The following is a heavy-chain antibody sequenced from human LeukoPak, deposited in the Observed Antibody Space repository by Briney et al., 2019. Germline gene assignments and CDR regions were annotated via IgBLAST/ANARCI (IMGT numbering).Heavy chain of an antibody. Sequence: ASVKVSCKASGYTFTDYYMHWVRQAPGQGLEWMGWISPNSGSTNYAQKFQGRVTMTRDTSISTAYMELSRLRSDDTAVYYCARAPIAAVTDVILDPWGQGTLVTVSS. CDR3: ARAPIAAVTDVILDP. V-gene: IGHV1-2*02. J-gene: IGHJ5*02. D-gene: IGHD4-11*01. CDR1: GYTFTDYY. CDR2: ISPNSGST.